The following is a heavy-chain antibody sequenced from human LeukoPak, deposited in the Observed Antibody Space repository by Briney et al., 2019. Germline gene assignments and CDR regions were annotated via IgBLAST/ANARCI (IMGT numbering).Heavy chain of an antibody. D-gene: IGHD2-15*01. J-gene: IGHJ4*02. V-gene: IGHV3-15*01. CDR1: GFTFSNVR. CDR3: TREEGLSDY. CDR2: IKSKTDGGTT. Sequence: GSLRLSCAASGFTFSNVRMSWVRQAPGKGLEWVGRIKSKTDGGTTDYAAPVKGRFTISRDDSKNTLYLEMSSLKTEDTAVYYCTREEGLSDYWGQGTLVTVSS.